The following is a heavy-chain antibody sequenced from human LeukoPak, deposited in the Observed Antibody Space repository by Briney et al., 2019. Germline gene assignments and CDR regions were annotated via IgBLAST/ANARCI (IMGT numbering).Heavy chain of an antibody. CDR3: AKDHKFLSSSTLLDYGMDV. V-gene: IGHV3-9*01. Sequence: PGRSLRLSCGASGFTFDDYAMHWVRQAPGKGLEWVSGISWNSGSIGYADTVKGRFTISRDNAKNSLYLQMNSLRAEDTALYYCAKDHKFLSSSTLLDYGMDVWGQGTTVTVSS. D-gene: IGHD6-13*01. CDR2: ISWNSGSI. CDR1: GFTFDDYA. J-gene: IGHJ6*02.